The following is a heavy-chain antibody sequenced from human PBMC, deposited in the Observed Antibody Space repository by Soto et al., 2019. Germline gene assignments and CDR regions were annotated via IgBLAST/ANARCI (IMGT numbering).Heavy chain of an antibody. CDR1: GDSVSSNSAA. CDR2: TYYRSKWYN. J-gene: IGHJ3*02. CDR3: ARGLYSSGWYLDAFDI. Sequence: SQTLSLTCAISGDSVSSNSAAWNWSRQSPARGLEWLGRTYYRSKWYNDYAVSVKSRIAINPDTSKKQFYPQLNSVTPEDTAVYYCARGLYSSGWYLDAFDIWGPGTMVTVSS. V-gene: IGHV6-1*01. D-gene: IGHD6-19*01.